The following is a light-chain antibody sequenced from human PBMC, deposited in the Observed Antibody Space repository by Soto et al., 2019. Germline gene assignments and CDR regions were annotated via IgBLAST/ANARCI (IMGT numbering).Light chain of an antibody. V-gene: IGLV2-23*01. CDR1: SSDVGSYNL. J-gene: IGLJ2*01. Sequence: ALTQPASVSGSPGQSITISCTGTSSDVGSYNLVSWYQQHPGKAPKLMIYEGSKRPSGVSNRFSGSKSGNTASLTISGLQAEDEADYYCCSYAGSSTLVFGGGTKVTVL. CDR2: EGS. CDR3: CSYAGSSTLV.